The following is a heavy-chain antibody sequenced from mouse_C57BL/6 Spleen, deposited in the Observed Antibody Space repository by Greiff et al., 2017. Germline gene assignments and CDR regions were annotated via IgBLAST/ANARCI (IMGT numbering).Heavy chain of an antibody. CDR1: GYTFTSYW. V-gene: IGHV1-64*01. CDR3: ARSGALYYFDY. Sequence: QVQLKQPGAELVKPGASVKLSCKASGYTFTSYWMHWVKQRPGQGLEWIGMIHPNSGSTNYNEKFKSKATLTVDKSSSTAYMQLSSLTSEDSAVYYCARSGALYYFDYWGQGTTLTVSS. J-gene: IGHJ2*01. CDR2: IHPNSGST. D-gene: IGHD4-1*01.